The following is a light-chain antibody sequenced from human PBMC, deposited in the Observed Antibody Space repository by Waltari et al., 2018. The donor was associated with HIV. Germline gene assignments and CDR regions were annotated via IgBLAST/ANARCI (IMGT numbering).Light chain of an antibody. V-gene: IGLV2-14*03. CDR1: SSDVGGFNY. Sequence: QSALTQPASVSGSPGQSITISCTGTSSDVGGFNYVSWYQHHPGKAPKLMIYDVTIPPSGVSIRFSGSKAGNTASLTISGLQAEDEADYYCSSYTSSSTLVVFGGGTKLTVL. J-gene: IGLJ2*01. CDR2: DVT. CDR3: SSYTSSSTLVV.